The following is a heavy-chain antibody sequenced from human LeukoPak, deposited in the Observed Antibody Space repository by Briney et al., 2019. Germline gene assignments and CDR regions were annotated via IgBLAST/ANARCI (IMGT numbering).Heavy chain of an antibody. V-gene: IGHV3-21*01. J-gene: IGHJ6*03. CDR3: ARVPSPTYDYVWGSYRSYYYYYYYMDV. CDR1: GFTFSSYS. CDR2: ISSSSSYI. Sequence: GGSLRLSCAASGFTFSSYSMNWVRQAPGKGLEWVSSISSSSSYIDYADSVKGRFTISRDNAKNSLYLQMNSLRAEDTAVYYCARVPSPTYDYVWGSYRSYYYYYYYMDVWGKGTTVTVSS. D-gene: IGHD3-16*02.